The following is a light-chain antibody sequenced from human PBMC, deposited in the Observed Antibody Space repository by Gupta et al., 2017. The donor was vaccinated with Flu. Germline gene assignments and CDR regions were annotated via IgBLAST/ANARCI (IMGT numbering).Light chain of an antibody. CDR1: SSDIGGYNH. J-gene: IGLJ2*01. CDR2: EVS. CDR3: SSYTSSSTLVV. Sequence: ISCTGTSSDIGGYNHVSWYQQHPGKAPKLIISEVSNRPSGVSHRFSGSKSDNTASLTISGLQAEDEADYYCSSYTSSSTLVVFGGGTKLTVL. V-gene: IGLV2-14*01.